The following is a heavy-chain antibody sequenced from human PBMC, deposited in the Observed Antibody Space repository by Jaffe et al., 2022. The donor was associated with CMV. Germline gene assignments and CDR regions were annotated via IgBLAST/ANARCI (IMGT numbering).Heavy chain of an antibody. CDR3: ARRRITMIVVVITPFDY. J-gene: IGHJ4*02. CDR2: INHSGST. CDR1: GGSFSGYY. V-gene: IGHV4-34*01. D-gene: IGHD3-22*01. Sequence: QVQLQQWGAGLLKPSETLSLTCAVYGGSFSGYYWSWIRQPPGKGLEWIGEINHSGSTNYNPSLKSRVTISVDTSKNQFSLKLSSVTAADTAVYYCARRRITMIVVVITPFDYWGQGTLVTVSS.